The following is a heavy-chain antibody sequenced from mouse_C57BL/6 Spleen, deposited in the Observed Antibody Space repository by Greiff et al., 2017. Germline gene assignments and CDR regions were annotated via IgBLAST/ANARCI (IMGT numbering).Heavy chain of an antibody. CDR2: ISSGSSTI. J-gene: IGHJ4*01. D-gene: IGHD1-1*01. CDR1: GFTFSDYG. Sequence: EVNVVESGGGLVKPGGSLKLSCAASGFTFSDYGMHWVRQAPEKGLEWVAYISSGSSTIYYADTVKGRFTIPRDNAKNTLFLQMTSLRSEDTAMYYCARQGITTVVATSDAMDYWGQGTSVTVSS. CDR3: ARQGITTVVATSDAMDY. V-gene: IGHV5-17*01.